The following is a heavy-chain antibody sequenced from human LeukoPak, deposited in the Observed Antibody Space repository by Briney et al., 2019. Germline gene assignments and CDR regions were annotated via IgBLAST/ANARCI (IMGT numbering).Heavy chain of an antibody. Sequence: SETLSLTCTVSGGFISSYYWSWIRPPPGKGLEWIGYIYYSGSTIYNPSFKSRVTISVDTSKNQFSLKLSSVTAADTAVYYCARHQAGTSYAERYYYYGMDVWGQGTTVTVSS. D-gene: IGHD5-18*01. J-gene: IGHJ6*02. V-gene: IGHV4-59*08. CDR2: IYYSGST. CDR3: ARHQAGTSYAERYYYYGMDV. CDR1: GGFISSYY.